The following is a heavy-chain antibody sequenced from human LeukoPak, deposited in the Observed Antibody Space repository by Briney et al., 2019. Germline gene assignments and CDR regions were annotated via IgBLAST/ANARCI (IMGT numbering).Heavy chain of an antibody. CDR3: AELGITMIGGV. V-gene: IGHV3-9*01. Sequence: GGSLRLSCAASGFTFDDYAMHWVRQAPGKGLEWVSGISWNSGSIGYADSVKGRFTISRDNAKNSLYLQMDSLRAEDTAVYYCAELGITMIGGVWGKGTTVTISS. CDR1: GFTFDDYA. J-gene: IGHJ6*04. CDR2: ISWNSGSI. D-gene: IGHD3-10*02.